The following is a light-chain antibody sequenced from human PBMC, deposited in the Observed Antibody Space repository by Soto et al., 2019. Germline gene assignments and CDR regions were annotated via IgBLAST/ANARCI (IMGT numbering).Light chain of an antibody. J-gene: IGKJ2*01. CDR3: QQSYSYPRT. CDR1: QSIRSY. CDR2: VAS. V-gene: IGKV1-39*01. Sequence: DIEMTQLPSSMSASVGHRVTITCRASQSIRSYLNWYQQTPGKAPNLLIYVASTLRSGVPSRFSGSASGADFTLTISSLQYEDFATYFCQQSYSYPRTFGRGTKLEI.